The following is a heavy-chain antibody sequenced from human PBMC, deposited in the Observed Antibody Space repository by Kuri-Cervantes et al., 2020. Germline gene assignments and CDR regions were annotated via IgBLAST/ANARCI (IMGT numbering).Heavy chain of an antibody. CDR1: GYSFSSYW. D-gene: IGHD1-26*01. CDR2: IYPGDSET. Sequence: GESLKISCEASGYSFSSYWIGWVRQMPGKGPEWMGIIYPGDSETRYSPSFQGQVTISADKSVSTAYLQWSSLKASDTATYYCARLLREWELQTGAGWFDPWGQGTLVTVSS. J-gene: IGHJ5*02. V-gene: IGHV5-51*01. CDR3: ARLLREWELQTGAGWFDP.